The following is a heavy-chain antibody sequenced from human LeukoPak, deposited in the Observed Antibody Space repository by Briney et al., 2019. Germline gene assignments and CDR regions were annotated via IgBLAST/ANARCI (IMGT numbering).Heavy chain of an antibody. D-gene: IGHD2-15*01. V-gene: IGHV4-4*07. CDR2: IYTSGST. J-gene: IGHJ4*02. CDR1: GGSISSYY. Sequence: SETLSLTCTVSGGSISSYYWSWIRQPAGKGLEWIGRIYTSGSTNYNPSLKSRVTMSVDTSKNQFSLKLSSVTAADTAVYYCARDLVVVVAATGESYGIDYWGQGTLVTVSS. CDR3: ARDLVVVVAATGESYGIDY.